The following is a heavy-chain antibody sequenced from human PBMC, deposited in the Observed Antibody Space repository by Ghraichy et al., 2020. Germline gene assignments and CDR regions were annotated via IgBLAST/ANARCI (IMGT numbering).Heavy chain of an antibody. CDR3: ARSRRDGYNYAFDI. CDR2: IYYSGST. V-gene: IGHV4-61*01. CDR1: GGSVSSGSYY. D-gene: IGHD5-24*01. Sequence: SETLSLTCTVSGGSVSSGSYYWSWIRQPPGKGLEWIGYIYYSGSTNYNPSLKSRVTISVDTSKNQFSLKLSSVTAADTAVYYCARSRRDGYNYAFDIWGQGTMVTVSS. J-gene: IGHJ3*02.